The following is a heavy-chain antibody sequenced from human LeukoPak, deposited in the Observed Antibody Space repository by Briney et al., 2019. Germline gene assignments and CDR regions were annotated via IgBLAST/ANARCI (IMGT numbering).Heavy chain of an antibody. V-gene: IGHV4-61*02. CDR1: GGSISSGSYY. D-gene: IGHD4-17*01. J-gene: IGHJ4*02. CDR2: IYTSGST. Sequence: PSETLSLTCTVSGGSISSGSYYWSWIRQPAGKGLEWIGRIYTSGSTNYNPSLKSRVTISVDTSKNQFSLKLSSVTAADTAVYYCARHDYGDYPVRDYWGQGTLVTVS. CDR3: ARHDYGDYPVRDY.